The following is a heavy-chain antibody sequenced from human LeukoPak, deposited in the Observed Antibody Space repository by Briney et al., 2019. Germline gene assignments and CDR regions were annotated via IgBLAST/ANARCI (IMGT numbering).Heavy chain of an antibody. Sequence: ASVKVSCKASGYTFTGYYMHWVRQAPGQGLEWMGWINPNSGGTNSAQKFQGRVTMTRDTSISTAYMDLSRLRSDDTAVYYCAREAPYSTSSDWFDPWGQGTLVTVSS. D-gene: IGHD6-6*01. V-gene: IGHV1-2*02. CDR3: AREAPYSTSSDWFDP. CDR1: GYTFTGYY. CDR2: INPNSGGT. J-gene: IGHJ5*02.